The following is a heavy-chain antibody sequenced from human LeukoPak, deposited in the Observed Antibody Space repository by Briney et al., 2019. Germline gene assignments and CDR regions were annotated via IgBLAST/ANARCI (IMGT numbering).Heavy chain of an antibody. CDR3: ARELDYSGWFDP. CDR1: GGSISSRGYY. J-gene: IGHJ5*02. CDR2: ISYSGST. Sequence: SETLSLICTVSGGSISSRGYYWSWIRQPPGKGLEWIGYISYSGSTDYNPSLRSRVTISLDTSENQFSLKLNSVTAADTAVYYCARELDYSGWFDPWGQGTLVTVSS. D-gene: IGHD3-16*01. V-gene: IGHV4-61*08.